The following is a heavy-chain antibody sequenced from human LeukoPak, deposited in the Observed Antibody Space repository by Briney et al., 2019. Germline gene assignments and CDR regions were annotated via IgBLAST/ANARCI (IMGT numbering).Heavy chain of an antibody. CDR3: ARDIVVVVAASYFDY. D-gene: IGHD2-15*01. CDR2: IYHSGST. Sequence: SETLSLTCSVSGYSISSGYYWGWIRQPPGKGLEWIRSIYHSGSTYYNPSLKSRVTISVDTSKNPFSLKLSSVTAADTAVYYCARDIVVVVAASYFDYWGQGTLVTVSS. V-gene: IGHV4-38-2*02. J-gene: IGHJ4*02. CDR1: GYSISSGYY.